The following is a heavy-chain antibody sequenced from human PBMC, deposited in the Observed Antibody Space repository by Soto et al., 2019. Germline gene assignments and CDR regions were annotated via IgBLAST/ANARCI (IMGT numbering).Heavy chain of an antibody. Sequence: LSETLSLTCTVSGGSISSSSYYWGWIRQPPGKGLEWIGSIYYSGSTYYNPSLKSRVTISVDTSKNQFSLKLSSVTAADTAVYYCARQTYDFWSGTLPNWFDPWGQGTLVTVSS. V-gene: IGHV4-39*01. CDR3: ARQTYDFWSGTLPNWFDP. D-gene: IGHD3-3*01. CDR1: GGSISSSSYY. CDR2: IYYSGST. J-gene: IGHJ5*02.